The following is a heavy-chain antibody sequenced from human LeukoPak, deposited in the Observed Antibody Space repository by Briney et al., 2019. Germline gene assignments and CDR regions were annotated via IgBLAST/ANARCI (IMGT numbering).Heavy chain of an antibody. CDR2: INHSGST. D-gene: IGHD5-12*01. CDR1: GGSFSGYY. J-gene: IGHJ4*02. CDR3: ARGGGYSGYDRGGDY. V-gene: IGHV4-34*01. Sequence: SSETLSLTCAVYGGSFSGYYWSWIRQPPGKGLEWIGEINHSGSTNYNPSLKSRVTISVDTSKNQFSLKLSSVTAADTAVYYCARGGGYSGYDRGGDYWGQGTLVTVSS.